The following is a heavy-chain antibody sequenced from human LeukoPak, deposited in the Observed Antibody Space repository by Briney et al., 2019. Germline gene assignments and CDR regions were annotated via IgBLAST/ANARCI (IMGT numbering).Heavy chain of an antibody. Sequence: GGSLRLSCAASGFTFDDYGMSWVRQAPGKGLEWVSGINWNGGSTGYADSVKGRFTISRDNAKNSLYLQMNSLRAEDTAVYYCARPIYSGYDSIDYYYMDVWGKGTTVTVSS. D-gene: IGHD5-12*01. CDR1: GFTFDDYG. V-gene: IGHV3-20*04. J-gene: IGHJ6*03. CDR3: ARPIYSGYDSIDYYYMDV. CDR2: INWNGGST.